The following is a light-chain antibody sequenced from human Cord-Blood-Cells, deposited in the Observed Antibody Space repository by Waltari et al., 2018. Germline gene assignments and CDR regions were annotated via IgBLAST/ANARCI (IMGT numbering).Light chain of an antibody. Sequence: QSVLTQPPSASGTPGQRVTISCSGSSSNIGSNTVNWYQQLSGTAPKLLIYSNNQRPSGVPDRFSGSKSGTSASLPISGHQSEDEADYYCAAWDDSLNGPVFGGGTKLTVL. CDR1: SSNIGSNT. J-gene: IGLJ3*02. CDR3: AAWDDSLNGPV. V-gene: IGLV1-44*01. CDR2: SNN.